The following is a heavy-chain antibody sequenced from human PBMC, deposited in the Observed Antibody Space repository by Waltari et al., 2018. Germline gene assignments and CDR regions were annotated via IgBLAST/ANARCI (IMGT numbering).Heavy chain of an antibody. V-gene: IGHV1-69*01. CDR2: IIPIFGTP. J-gene: IGHJ6*02. CDR1: GDIFRTSA. Sequence: QVQLVQSGAEVKKPGSSVNVSCKVSGDIFRTSAMSWVRQAPGQGLEWMGGIIPIFGTPNYAQKFQGRVTITADESTSTAFLELSSLRLEDTAVYYCAREERDVGTEPWSYGLDVWGQGTTVIVAS. CDR3: AREERDVGTEPWSYGLDV. D-gene: IGHD2-21*02.